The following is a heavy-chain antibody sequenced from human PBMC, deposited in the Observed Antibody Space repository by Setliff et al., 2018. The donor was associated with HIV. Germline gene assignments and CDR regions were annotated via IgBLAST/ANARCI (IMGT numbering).Heavy chain of an antibody. CDR1: GYIFTNYG. CDR2: ISGYNGNT. CDR3: AREEIVVAPAANWYYFDY. J-gene: IGHJ4*02. D-gene: IGHD2-2*01. Sequence: GASVKVSCKASGYIFTNYGINWVRQAPGQGLEWMGWISGYNGNTKYVQKLQDRVIMTTDTSTSTAYMELRSLRSDDTAVYYCAREEIVVAPAANWYYFDYWGQGTLVTVSS. V-gene: IGHV1-18*01.